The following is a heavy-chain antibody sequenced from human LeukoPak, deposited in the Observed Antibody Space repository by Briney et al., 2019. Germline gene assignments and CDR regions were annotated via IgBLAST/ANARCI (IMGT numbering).Heavy chain of an antibody. Sequence: GESLKISCKGSGYSFTSYWIGWVRQMPGKGLEWMGIIYPGDSDTRYSPSFQGQVTISADKSISTAYLQWSSLKASDTAMYYCARSNNHYYHEHAFDIWGQGTMVTVSS. CDR1: GYSFTSYW. CDR2: IYPGDSDT. J-gene: IGHJ3*02. V-gene: IGHV5-51*01. CDR3: ARSNNHYYHEHAFDI. D-gene: IGHD1-14*01.